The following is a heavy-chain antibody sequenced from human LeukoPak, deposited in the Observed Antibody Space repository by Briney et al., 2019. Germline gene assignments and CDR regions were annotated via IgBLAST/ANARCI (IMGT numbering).Heavy chain of an antibody. Sequence: PGESLKISCKDSGNSFASSWIGWVRQMPGKGLEWMGIIYPGHSDTKCSPSFQGQVTMSANRSINTAYLQWSSLKASDTAIYYCARAPLDSSGNHWGVWFDPWGQGTLVTVSS. D-gene: IGHD3-22*01. CDR2: IYPGHSDT. CDR1: GNSFASSW. CDR3: ARAPLDSSGNHWGVWFDP. V-gene: IGHV5-51*01. J-gene: IGHJ5*02.